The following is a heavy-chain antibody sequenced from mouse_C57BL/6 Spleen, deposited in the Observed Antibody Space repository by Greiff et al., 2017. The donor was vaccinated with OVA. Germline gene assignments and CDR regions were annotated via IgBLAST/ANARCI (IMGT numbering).Heavy chain of an antibody. V-gene: IGHV1-52*01. CDR1: GYTFTSYW. CDR2: IDPSASET. D-gene: IGHD1-1*01. Sequence: QVQLQQPGAELVRPGSSVKLSCKASGYTFTSYWMHWVKQRPIKGLEWIGYIDPSASETHYNQKFKDKATLTVDKSSSTAYMQLSSLTSADSAVYYVAIGAGSSSARFAYWGQGTLVTVSA. J-gene: IGHJ3*01. CDR3: AIGAGSSSARFAY.